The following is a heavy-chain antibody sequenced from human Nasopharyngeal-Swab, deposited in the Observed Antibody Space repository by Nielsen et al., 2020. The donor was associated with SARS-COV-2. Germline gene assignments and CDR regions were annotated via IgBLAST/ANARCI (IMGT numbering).Heavy chain of an antibody. Sequence: SETLSLTCAVHVGSFSGYYWSWVRQLPGKGLEWIGEVEQTGRTNNNPSLQSRVTMSVDTSKNQFSLTLSSVTAADTAVYYCARGGYQLLLRNYYYGMDVWSQGTTVTVSS. CDR2: VEQTGRT. D-gene: IGHD2-15*01. CDR1: VGSFSGYY. V-gene: IGHV4-34*01. J-gene: IGHJ6*02. CDR3: ARGGYQLLLRNYYYGMDV.